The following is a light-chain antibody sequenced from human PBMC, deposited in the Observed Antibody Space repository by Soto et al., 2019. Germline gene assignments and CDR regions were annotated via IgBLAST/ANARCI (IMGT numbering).Light chain of an antibody. CDR2: DAS. Sequence: DIQMTQSPSSLSASVGDRVTITCQASQDISNYLNWYQQKPGKAPKLLIYDASNLETGVPSRFSGSGSGTDFTLTIRSLQPDDLAPYYCHPYGKLPYTFGHGTKREIK. V-gene: IGKV1-33*01. CDR1: QDISNY. J-gene: IGKJ2*01. CDR3: HPYGKLPYT.